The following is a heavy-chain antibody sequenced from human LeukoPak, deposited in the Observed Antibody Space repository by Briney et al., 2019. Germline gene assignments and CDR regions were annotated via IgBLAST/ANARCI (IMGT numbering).Heavy chain of an antibody. Sequence: SVKVSCKASGGTFSSYAISWVRQAPGQGLEWMGGIIPIFGTANYAQKFQGRVTITADESTSTAYMELSSLRSEDTAVYYCARVAITMVRGADWFFDYWGQGTLVTVSS. V-gene: IGHV1-69*01. D-gene: IGHD3-10*01. CDR1: GGTFSSYA. J-gene: IGHJ4*02. CDR2: IIPIFGTA. CDR3: ARVAITMVRGADWFFDY.